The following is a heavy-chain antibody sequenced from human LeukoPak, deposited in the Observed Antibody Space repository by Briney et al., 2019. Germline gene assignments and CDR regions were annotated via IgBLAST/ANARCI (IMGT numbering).Heavy chain of an antibody. J-gene: IGHJ6*04. CDR2: IYYTGST. CDR1: GGSVSSGRNY. CDR3: AREGTLTGYYDDDFYYYGMDV. Sequence: SETLSLTCSVSGGSVSSGRNYWGWIRLPPGKGLEWIGYIYYTGSTNYNPSLKNRATISVDMSKNQFSLKLTSVTAADTAVYYCAREGTLTGYYDDDFYYYGMDVWGKGTTVIVPS. V-gene: IGHV4-61*01. D-gene: IGHD3-9*01.